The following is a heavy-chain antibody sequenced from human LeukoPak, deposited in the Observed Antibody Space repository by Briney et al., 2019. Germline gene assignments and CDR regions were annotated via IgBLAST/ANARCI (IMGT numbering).Heavy chain of an antibody. V-gene: IGHV1-18*01. CDR2: ISAYNGNT. J-gene: IGHJ6*03. CDR3: ARAPTYYYGSGSYRATYYYYYYMDV. Sequence: ASVKVSCKASGYTFTSYGSSWVRQAPGQGLEWMGWISAYNGNTNYAQKLQGRVTLTTDTSRRTAYMEVRSLRSDDTAVYYCARAPTYYYGSGSYRATYYYYYYMDVWGKGTTVTVSS. CDR1: GYTFTSYG. D-gene: IGHD3-10*01.